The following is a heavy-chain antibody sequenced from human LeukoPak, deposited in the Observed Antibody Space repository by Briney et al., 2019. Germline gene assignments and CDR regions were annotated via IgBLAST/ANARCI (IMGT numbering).Heavy chain of an antibody. V-gene: IGHV3-48*02. CDR1: GFTFRGYG. J-gene: IGHJ3*02. CDR2: ISSSGASI. CDR3: AAQGYNDAFDI. Sequence: GGSLRLSCAASGFTFRGYGVNWVRQAPGKGLEWVAYISSSGASIYYADSVRGRFTISRDNAKNSLYLQMNSLGDEDTAVYYCAAQGYNDAFDIWGQGIMVTVSS. D-gene: IGHD5-18*01.